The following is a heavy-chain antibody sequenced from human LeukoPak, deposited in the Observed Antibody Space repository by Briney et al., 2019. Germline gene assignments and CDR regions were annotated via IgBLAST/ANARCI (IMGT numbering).Heavy chain of an antibody. CDR1: GFTFSADY. D-gene: IGHD3-10*01. V-gene: IGHV3-11*01. J-gene: IGHJ4*02. Sequence: GGSLSLSCAASGFTFSADYMSWIRQAPGKGLEWISYISSSGSNIYYADSVKGRLTVSRDNAKNSLYLQMDSLRAEDAAVYYCARAGAWGVSGTKPGVSDLWGQGTLVTVSS. CDR3: ARAGAWGVSGTKPGVSDL. CDR2: ISSSGSNI.